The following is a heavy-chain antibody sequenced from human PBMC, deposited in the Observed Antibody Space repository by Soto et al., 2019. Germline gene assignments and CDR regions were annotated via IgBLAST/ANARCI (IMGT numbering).Heavy chain of an antibody. CDR1: GYTFATYG. CDR3: ARARAEYSSSFSYYFDS. V-gene: IGHV1-18*01. Sequence: QVQLVQSGSEVKKPGASVRVSCKTSGYTFATYGITWVRQAPGQGLEWVAWISVYSGDTNYAQKVQGRVTLTRDTFTSTAYMERWSLRSDDTAVYYCARARAEYSSSFSYYFDSWGQGTLVTVSS. D-gene: IGHD6-6*01. J-gene: IGHJ4*02. CDR2: ISVYSGDT.